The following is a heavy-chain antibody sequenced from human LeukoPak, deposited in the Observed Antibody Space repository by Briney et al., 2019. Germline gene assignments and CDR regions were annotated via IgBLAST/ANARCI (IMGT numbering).Heavy chain of an antibody. CDR2: IYHSGST. V-gene: IGHV4-38-2*02. CDR3: ARTYYYYYMDV. CDR1: GYSISSGYY. J-gene: IGHJ6*03. Sequence: SETLSLTCTVSGYSISSGYYWGWIRQPPGKGLEWIGGIYHSGSTYYNPSLKSRVTISVDTSKNQFSLKLSSVTAADTAVYYCARTYYYYYMDVWGKGTTVTVSS.